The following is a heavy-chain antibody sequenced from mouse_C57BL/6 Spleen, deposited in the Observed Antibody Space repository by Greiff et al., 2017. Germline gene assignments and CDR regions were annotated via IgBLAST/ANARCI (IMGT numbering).Heavy chain of an antibody. CDR1: GYTFTTYP. D-gene: IGHD1-1*01. CDR2: FHPYNDDT. V-gene: IGHV1-47*01. CDR3: ARGAYYYGSSYDYAMDY. Sequence: QVQLQQSGAELVKPGASVKMPCKASGYTFTTYPIEWMKQNHGKSLEWIGNFHPYNDDTKYNEKFKGKATLTVEKSSSTVYLELSRLTSDDSAVYYCARGAYYYGSSYDYAMDYWGQGTSVTVSS. J-gene: IGHJ4*01.